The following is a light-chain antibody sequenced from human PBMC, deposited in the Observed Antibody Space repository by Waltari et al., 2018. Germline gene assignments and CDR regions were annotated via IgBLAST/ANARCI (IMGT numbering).Light chain of an antibody. Sequence: DIQLTHSPSFLSASVGYRVTITCRASQGINSTLAWYQQRPGKAPQLLIYAASTLQSGVPSTFSGRGSGTEFTLTISSLQPEDFATYYCQQINSYPRTFGQGTKVEIK. J-gene: IGKJ1*01. CDR1: QGINST. CDR2: AAS. CDR3: QQINSYPRT. V-gene: IGKV1-9*01.